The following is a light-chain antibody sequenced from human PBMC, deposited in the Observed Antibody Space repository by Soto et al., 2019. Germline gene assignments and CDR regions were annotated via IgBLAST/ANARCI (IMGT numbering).Light chain of an antibody. CDR3: CSYAGSDTLL. Sequence: QSALTQPASVSGSPGQSITISCTGTSSDVGGYYRVSWYQQHPGKAPKLLIYEVNERPSGVSNRFSGSKSANMASLTISGLQAEYEADYYCCSYAGSDTLLFGGGTKLTVL. CDR1: SSDVGGYYR. V-gene: IGLV2-23*02. J-gene: IGLJ2*01. CDR2: EVN.